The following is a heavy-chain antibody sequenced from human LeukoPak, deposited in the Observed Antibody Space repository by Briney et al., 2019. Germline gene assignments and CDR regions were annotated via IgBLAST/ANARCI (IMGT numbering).Heavy chain of an antibody. J-gene: IGHJ4*02. CDR2: ITSSSSSM. CDR3: ARDLAWGGY. CDR1: GFTFSIYT. Sequence: GGSLRLSCVASGFTFSIYTMSWVRQAPGKGLEWVSSITSSSSSMYSADSVKGRLTISRDYAKNSLYLQMNSLRAEDTAVYYCARDLAWGGYWGQGTLVTVSS. V-gene: IGHV3-21*01. D-gene: IGHD7-27*01.